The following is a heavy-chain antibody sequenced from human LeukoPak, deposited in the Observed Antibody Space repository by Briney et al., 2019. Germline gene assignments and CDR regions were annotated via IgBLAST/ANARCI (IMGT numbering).Heavy chain of an antibody. J-gene: IGHJ6*02. CDR2: IWYDGSNK. CDR3: AKDRLLWFGEGSEYGMDV. CDR1: GFTFSSYG. D-gene: IGHD3-10*01. V-gene: IGHV3-33*06. Sequence: GGSLRLSCAASGFTFSSYGMHWVRQAPGKGLEWVAVIWYDGSNKYYADSVKGRFTISRDNSKNTLYLQMNSLRAEDTAVYYCAKDRLLWFGEGSEYGMDVWGQGTTVTVSS.